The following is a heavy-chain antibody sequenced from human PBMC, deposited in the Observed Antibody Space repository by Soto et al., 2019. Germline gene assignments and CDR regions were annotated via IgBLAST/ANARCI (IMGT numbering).Heavy chain of an antibody. CDR1: GFTFSSYE. CDR2: ISRSGSTI. CDR3: AREAVVITTPHFDY. D-gene: IGHD3-22*01. J-gene: IGHJ4*02. V-gene: IGHV3-48*03. Sequence: GGSLRLSCAASGFTFSSYEMNWVRQAPGKGLEWVAYISRSGSTIYYADSVKGRFTISRDNAKNSLYLQMNSLRAEDTAVYYCAREAVVITTPHFDYWGQGTLVTVSS.